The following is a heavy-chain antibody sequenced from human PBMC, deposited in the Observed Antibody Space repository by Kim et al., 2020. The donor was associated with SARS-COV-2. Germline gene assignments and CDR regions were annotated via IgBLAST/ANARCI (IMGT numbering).Heavy chain of an antibody. V-gene: IGHV3-23*01. J-gene: IGHJ6*01. CDR2: ISGGGDTT. Sequence: GGSLRLSCAASGFMFSSHAMTWVRQAPGKGLERVSIISGGGDTTYYADSVKGRFTVSRDNYKNALYLEMNGLRAEDTALYFCAKDQSGNFYYYSGMDFWG. CDR3: AKDQSGNFYYYSGMDF. D-gene: IGHD1-26*01. CDR1: GFMFSSHA.